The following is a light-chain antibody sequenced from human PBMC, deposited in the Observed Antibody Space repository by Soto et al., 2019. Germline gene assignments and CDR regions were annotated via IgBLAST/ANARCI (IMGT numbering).Light chain of an antibody. V-gene: IGKV3-11*01. CDR3: QQYGYSPIT. CDR2: DAS. CDR1: QSVSSH. J-gene: IGKJ5*01. Sequence: IVLTQFPATLPLPPGARDSVSCRASQSVSSHLAWYQQKPGQAPRLLIYDASNRATGIPARFSGSGSGTDFTLTISRLEPEDFAVYYCQQYGYSPITVGQGTRLEIK.